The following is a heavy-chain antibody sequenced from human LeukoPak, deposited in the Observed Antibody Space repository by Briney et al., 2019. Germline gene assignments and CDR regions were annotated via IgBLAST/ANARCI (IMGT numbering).Heavy chain of an antibody. Sequence: GGSLRLSCAASGFTFSSYGMHWVRQAPGKGLEWVAVISYDGSNKYYADSVKGRFTISRDNSKNTLYLQMNSLRAEDTAVYYCARAVTKYNYYYYGMDVWGQGTTVTVSS. CDR3: ARAVTKYNYYYYGMDV. V-gene: IGHV3-30*03. CDR1: GFTFSSYG. CDR2: ISYDGSNK. D-gene: IGHD4-4*01. J-gene: IGHJ6*02.